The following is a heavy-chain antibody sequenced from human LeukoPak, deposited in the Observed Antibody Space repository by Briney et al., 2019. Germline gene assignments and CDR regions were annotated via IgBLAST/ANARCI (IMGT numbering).Heavy chain of an antibody. CDR3: ATLPGELYGVTFVS. D-gene: IGHD3-3*01. Sequence: PSETLSLLCTPSADSLSRWHSICIRQPPGKGLEWIGYIYYTGNTNYNPSLKSRVTISVDTSRNQFSLKLTSVTAADTAVYYCATLPGELYGVTFVSGGQGTLVTVSS. CDR1: ADSLSRWH. J-gene: IGHJ4*02. V-gene: IGHV4-59*08. CDR2: IYYTGNT.